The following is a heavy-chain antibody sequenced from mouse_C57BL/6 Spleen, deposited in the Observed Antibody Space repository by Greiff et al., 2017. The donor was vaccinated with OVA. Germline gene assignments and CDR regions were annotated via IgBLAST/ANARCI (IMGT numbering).Heavy chain of an antibody. D-gene: IGHD2-14*01. J-gene: IGHJ3*01. CDR3: VRGVPWFAY. CDR1: GYSFTGYY. Sequence: VQLQQSGPELVKPGASVKISCKASGYSFTGYYMNWVKQSPEKSLEWIGEINPSTGGTTYNQKFKAKATLTVDKSSSTAYMQLKSLTSEDSAVYYCVRGVPWFAYWGQGTLVTVSA. V-gene: IGHV1-42*01. CDR2: INPSTGGT.